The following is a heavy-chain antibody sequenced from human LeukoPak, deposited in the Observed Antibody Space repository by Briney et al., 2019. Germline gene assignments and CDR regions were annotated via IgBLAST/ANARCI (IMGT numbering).Heavy chain of an antibody. CDR2: ISGSGGST. CDR1: GFTFSSYG. D-gene: IGHD3-16*01. Sequence: GGSLRLSCAASGFTFSSYGMSWVRQAPGKGPEWVSAISGSGGSTYYADSVKGRFTISRDNSKNTLYLQMNSLRAEDTAVYYCAKGRYGRRGGDDYWGQGTLVTVSS. J-gene: IGHJ4*02. V-gene: IGHV3-23*01. CDR3: AKGRYGRRGGDDY.